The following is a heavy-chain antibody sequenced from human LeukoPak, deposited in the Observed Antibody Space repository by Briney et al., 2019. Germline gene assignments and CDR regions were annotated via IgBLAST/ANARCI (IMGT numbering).Heavy chain of an antibody. J-gene: IGHJ5*02. CDR2: IYYSGST. Sequence: PSETLSLTCTVSGGSISSYYWSWLRQPPGKGLEWIGYIYYSGSTNYNPSLKSRVTISVDTSKNQFSLNLNSVTAADTAIYYCARGGQYYDILTGYYSFNWFDPWGQGTLVTVSS. CDR1: GGSISSYY. D-gene: IGHD3-9*01. V-gene: IGHV4-59*01. CDR3: ARGGQYYDILTGYYSFNWFDP.